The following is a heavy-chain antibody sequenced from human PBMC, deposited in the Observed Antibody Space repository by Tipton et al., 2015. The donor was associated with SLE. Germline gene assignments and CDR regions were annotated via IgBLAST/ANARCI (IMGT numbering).Heavy chain of an antibody. CDR1: GGPLTGDY. D-gene: IGHD2-8*01. CDR3: AIGATAWSLLNY. J-gene: IGHJ4*02. Sequence: GLVKPSETLSLTCTASGGPLTGDYWSWIRQPPGKGLEWIGYVFYTGRTTYNPSLERRVTISIDTSRTQFSLNLTSVTASDTAVYYCAIGATAWSLLNYRGQGTQVTVAP. CDR2: VFYTGRT. V-gene: IGHV4-59*08.